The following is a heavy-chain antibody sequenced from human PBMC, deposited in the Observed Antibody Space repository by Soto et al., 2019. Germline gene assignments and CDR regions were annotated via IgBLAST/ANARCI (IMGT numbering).Heavy chain of an antibody. Sequence: QVQLVESGGGVVQPGRSLRLSCAASGFTFSSYGMHWVRQAPGKGLEWVAVISDDGSNKYYADSVKSRFTISRDNSKNTLYLQRNSLRAEDTAVYYCAKEWVYDSSGWSFDYWGQGTLVTVSS. D-gene: IGHD3-22*01. CDR3: AKEWVYDSSGWSFDY. CDR2: ISDDGSNK. V-gene: IGHV3-30*18. J-gene: IGHJ4*02. CDR1: GFTFSSYG.